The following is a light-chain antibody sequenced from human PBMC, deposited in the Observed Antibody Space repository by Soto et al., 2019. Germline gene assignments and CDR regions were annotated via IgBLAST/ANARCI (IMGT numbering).Light chain of an antibody. CDR2: AVS. J-gene: IGKJ3*01. Sequence: DIQMTQSPSSVSASVGDRVTITCRASQGMYNWLAWYQQKPGKAPKLLISAVSNLQSGVPSRFSGSGYGTDFTLTISSLQPEDFATYYCQQANTFPLTLGPGPKVDIK. CDR1: QGMYNW. V-gene: IGKV1D-12*01. CDR3: QQANTFPLT.